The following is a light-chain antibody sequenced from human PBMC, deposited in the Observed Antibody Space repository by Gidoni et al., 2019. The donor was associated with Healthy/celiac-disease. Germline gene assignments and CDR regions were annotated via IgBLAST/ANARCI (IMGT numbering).Light chain of an antibody. V-gene: IGKV3-20*01. CDR1: QSVSSSY. Sequence: EIVLTQSPGTLSLSPGDRATLSCRASQSVSSSYLAWYQQKPGQAPRLLIYGASSGSGTDFTLTISRLEPEDFAVYYCQQYGSSPWTFXQXTKVEIK. CDR3: QQYGSSPWT. J-gene: IGKJ1*01. CDR2: GAS.